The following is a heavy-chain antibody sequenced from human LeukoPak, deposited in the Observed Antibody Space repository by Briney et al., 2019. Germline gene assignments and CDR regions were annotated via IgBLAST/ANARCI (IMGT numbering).Heavy chain of an antibody. Sequence: PGGSLRLSCAASGFTFSSYGMHWVRQAPGKGLEWVAVIWYDGSNKYYADSVKGRFTISRDNSKNTLYLQMNSLRVEDTALYYCAYGSSWTYDFDYWGQGTLVTVSS. V-gene: IGHV3-30*02. CDR2: IWYDGSNK. D-gene: IGHD6-13*01. J-gene: IGHJ4*02. CDR1: GFTFSSYG. CDR3: AYGSSWTYDFDY.